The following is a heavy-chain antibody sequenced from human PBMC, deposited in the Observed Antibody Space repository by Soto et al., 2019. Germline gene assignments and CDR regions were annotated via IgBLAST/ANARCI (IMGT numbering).Heavy chain of an antibody. CDR2: ISAYNGNT. Sequence: ASVKVSCKASGYTFTSYGISWVRQAPGQGLEWMGWISAYNGNTNYAQELQGRVTMTTDTSTSTAYMELRSLRSDDTAVYYCARGPSIAAAGSTDPWGQGTLVTVSS. D-gene: IGHD6-13*01. J-gene: IGHJ5*02. V-gene: IGHV1-18*04. CDR3: ARGPSIAAAGSTDP. CDR1: GYTFTSYG.